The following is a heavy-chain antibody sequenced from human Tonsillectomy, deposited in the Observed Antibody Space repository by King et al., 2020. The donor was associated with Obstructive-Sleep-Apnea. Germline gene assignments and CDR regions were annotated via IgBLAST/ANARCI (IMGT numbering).Heavy chain of an antibody. D-gene: IGHD6-13*01. CDR2: IYYSGST. Sequence: VQLQESGPGLVKPSETLSLTCTVSGGSISSYYWSWIRQPPGKGLEWIGYIYYSGSTNYNPSLKSRVTISVDTSKNQFSLKLSSVTAADTAVYYCARGIAAAGDYYYYGMDVWGQGTTVTVSS. V-gene: IGHV4-59*01. J-gene: IGHJ6*02. CDR1: GGSISSYY. CDR3: ARGIAAAGDYYYYGMDV.